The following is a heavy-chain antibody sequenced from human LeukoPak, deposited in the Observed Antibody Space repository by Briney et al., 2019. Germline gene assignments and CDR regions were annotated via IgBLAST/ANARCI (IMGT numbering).Heavy chain of an antibody. V-gene: IGHV4-61*02. D-gene: IGHD3-3*01. CDR1: GGSISSGSYY. CDR3: ARFSGGAGMDV. Sequence: SETLSLTCTVSGGSISSGSYYWSWIRQPAGKGLEWNGRIYTSGSTNYNPSLKSRVTISVGTSKNQFSLKLSSVTAADTAVYYCARFSGGAGMDVWGKGTTVTVSS. J-gene: IGHJ6*04. CDR2: IYTSGST.